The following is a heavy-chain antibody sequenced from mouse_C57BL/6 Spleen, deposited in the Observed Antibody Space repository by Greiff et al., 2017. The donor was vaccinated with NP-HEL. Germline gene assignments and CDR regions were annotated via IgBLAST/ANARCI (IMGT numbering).Heavy chain of an antibody. Sequence: QVQLQQSGAELVRPGTSVKMSCKASGYTFTNYWIGWAKQRPRHGLEWIGDISPGGGYTNYNETFKGQATLTADKSASTAYMQFSSLTSEDSDIYYWARRGYGSSYLYYFDYWGQGTTLTVSS. CDR1: GYTFTNYW. J-gene: IGHJ2*01. D-gene: IGHD1-1*01. V-gene: IGHV1-63*01. CDR3: ARRGYGSSYLYYFDY. CDR2: ISPGGGYT.